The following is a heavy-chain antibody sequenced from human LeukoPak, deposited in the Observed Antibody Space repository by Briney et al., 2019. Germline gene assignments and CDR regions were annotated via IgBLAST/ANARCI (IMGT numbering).Heavy chain of an antibody. CDR1: GYTFTGNY. V-gene: IGHV1-69*06. CDR2: IIPISGTT. D-gene: IGHD2-15*01. Sequence: GASVKVSCKASGYTFTGNYMHWVRQAPGQGLEWMGGIIPISGTTNYAQEFQGRVTITADKSTSTAYMELSSLRSEDTAVYYCATLCCGSYYMDVWGKGTTVTVSS. J-gene: IGHJ6*03. CDR3: ATLCCGSYYMDV.